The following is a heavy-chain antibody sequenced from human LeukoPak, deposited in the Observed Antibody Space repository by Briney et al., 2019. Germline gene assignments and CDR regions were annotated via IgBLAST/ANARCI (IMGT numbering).Heavy chain of an antibody. CDR2: ISAYNGNT. CDR1: GYTFTSYD. J-gene: IGHJ4*02. CDR3: ARGVRHPNDFWRIFDY. Sequence: ASVKVSCKASGYTFTSYDINWVRQATGQGLEWMGWISAYNGNTNYAQKLQGRVTMTTDTSTSTAYMELRSLRSDDTAVYYCARGVRHPNDFWRIFDYWGQGTLVTVSS. V-gene: IGHV1-18*01. D-gene: IGHD3-3*01.